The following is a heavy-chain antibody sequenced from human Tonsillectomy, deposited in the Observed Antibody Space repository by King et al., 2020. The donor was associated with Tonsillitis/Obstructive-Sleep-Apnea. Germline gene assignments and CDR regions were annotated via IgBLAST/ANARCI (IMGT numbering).Heavy chain of an antibody. V-gene: IGHV4-39*01. D-gene: IGHD6-19*01. CDR1: GGSVSSSDYY. Sequence: QLQESGPGLVKPSETLSLTCTVSGGSVSSSDYYWGWIRQPPGKGLEWIATIYYDGTTYYNPPLKSRVTISVAPSKNQFSLNLNSVTAADTAVYYCAMHSRDTSWRVYFYFMVVWGKGTTVTVSS. J-gene: IGHJ6*03. CDR2: IYYDGTT. CDR3: AMHSRDTSWRVYFYFMVV.